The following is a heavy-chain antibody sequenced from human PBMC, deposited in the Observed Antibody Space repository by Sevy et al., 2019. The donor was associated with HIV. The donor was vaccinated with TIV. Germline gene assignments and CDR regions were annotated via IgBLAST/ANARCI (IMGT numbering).Heavy chain of an antibody. CDR2: ITPDDT. CDR1: GFTFSTYT. CDR3: ARDAQTWRGPWYGTSGADR. V-gene: IGHV3-23*01. D-gene: IGHD1-1*01. J-gene: IGHJ5*02. Sequence: GVSLRLSCTASGFTFSTYTLTWVRQAPGKGLEWVSSITPDDTHYADSVRGRFSVSRDNSKKTLYLQMESLTVDDTAVYYCARDAQTWRGPWYGTSGADRWGQGTLVNVSS.